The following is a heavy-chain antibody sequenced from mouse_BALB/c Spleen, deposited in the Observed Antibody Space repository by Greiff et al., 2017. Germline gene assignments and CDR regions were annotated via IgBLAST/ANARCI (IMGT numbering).Heavy chain of an antibody. D-gene: IGHD2-1*01. CDR3: ARFSYGNYVSYAMDY. J-gene: IGHJ4*01. CDR1: GFSLTSYG. CDR2: IWAGGST. Sequence: VMLVESGPGLVAPSQSLSITCTVSGFSLTSYGVHWVRQPPGKGLEWLGVIWAGGSTNYNSALMSRLSISKDNSKSQVFLKMNSLQTDDTAMYYCARFSYGNYVSYAMDYWGQGTSVTVSS. V-gene: IGHV2-9*02.